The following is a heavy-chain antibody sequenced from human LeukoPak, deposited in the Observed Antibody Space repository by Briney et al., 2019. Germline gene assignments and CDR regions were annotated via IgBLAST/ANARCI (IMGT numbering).Heavy chain of an antibody. J-gene: IGHJ4*02. V-gene: IGHV4-39*01. D-gene: IGHD1-26*01. CDR1: GGSIGSREHS. Sequence: SETLSLTCTVSGGSIGSREHSWCWIRQSPQMGLEWVGSFLDSGDTFYSPSLKGRVTISVDASKNQFSLTLSSVTATDTAVYYCARHVRFTGYSAYVGYWGPGTQVTVSS. CDR3: ARHVRFTGYSAYVGY. CDR2: FLDSGDT.